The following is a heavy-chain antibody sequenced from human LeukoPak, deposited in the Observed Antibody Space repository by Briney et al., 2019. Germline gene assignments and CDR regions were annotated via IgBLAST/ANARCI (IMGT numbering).Heavy chain of an antibody. V-gene: IGHV4-59*01. CDR1: GGSISSYY. CDR2: IYYSGST. Sequence: SETLSLTCTVSGGSISSYYWSWIRQPPGKGLEWIGYIYYSGSTNYNPSLKSRVTISVDTSKSQFSLKLSSVTAADTAVYYCARGEWELLIDYWGQGTLVTVSS. D-gene: IGHD1-26*01. J-gene: IGHJ4*02. CDR3: ARGEWELLIDY.